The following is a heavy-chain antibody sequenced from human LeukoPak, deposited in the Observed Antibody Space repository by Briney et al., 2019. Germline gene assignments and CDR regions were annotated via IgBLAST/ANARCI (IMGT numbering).Heavy chain of an antibody. CDR3: ARSPTTVVTPPNWFDP. V-gene: IGHV1-8*03. D-gene: IGHD4-23*01. J-gene: IGHJ5*02. CDR2: MNANRGNT. Sequence: ASVKVSCKASGYTFTSYDINWVRQATGQGGEWMGWMNANRGNTCYAQKLQGRVTITRNTSISTAYMELSSLRSEDTAVYYCARSPTTVVTPPNWFDPWGQGTLVTVYS. CDR1: GYTFTSYD.